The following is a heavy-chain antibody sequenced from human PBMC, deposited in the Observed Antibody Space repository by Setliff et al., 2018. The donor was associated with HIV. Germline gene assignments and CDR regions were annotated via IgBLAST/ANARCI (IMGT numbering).Heavy chain of an antibody. CDR1: GYTFSDYY. CDR2: ISPNRGAT. Sequence: ASVKVSCKASGYTFSDYYIHWVRQAPGQGLEWMGWISPNRGATNFAQKFLGRVTMTRDTSISTAYLELSSLTSDDTAVYYFARVLAGLNWFDPWGQGTLVTVSS. V-gene: IGHV1-2*02. CDR3: ARVLAGLNWFDP. D-gene: IGHD2-15*01. J-gene: IGHJ5*02.